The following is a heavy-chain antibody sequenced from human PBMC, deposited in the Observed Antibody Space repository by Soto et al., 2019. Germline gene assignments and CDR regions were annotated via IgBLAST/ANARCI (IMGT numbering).Heavy chain of an antibody. D-gene: IGHD6-19*01. Sequence: QVQLVQSGAEVKKPGSSVKVSCKASGGTFSSYAISWVRQAPGQGLEWMGGIIPIFGTANYAQKFQGRVTITADEPDSTDGRERSSLRSADTAVYYCAREGARALGRQESSGWYRIDQWGQGTLVTVSS. CDR3: AREGARALGRQESSGWYRIDQ. CDR1: GGTFSSYA. CDR2: IIPIFGTA. V-gene: IGHV1-69*12. J-gene: IGHJ4*02.